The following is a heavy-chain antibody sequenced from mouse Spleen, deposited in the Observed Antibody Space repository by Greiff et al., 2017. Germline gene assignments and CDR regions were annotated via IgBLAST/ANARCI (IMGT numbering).Heavy chain of an antibody. V-gene: IGHV1-54*01. D-gene: IGHD1-1*02. Sequence: QVQLKQSGAELVRPGTSVKVSCKASGYAFTNYLIEWVKQRPGQGLEWIGVINPGSGGTNYNEKFKGKATLTADKSSSTAYMQLSSLTSDDSAVYFCARYGEAWFAYWGQGTLVTVSA. CDR1: GYAFTNYL. J-gene: IGHJ3*01. CDR2: INPGSGGT. CDR3: ARYGEAWFAY.